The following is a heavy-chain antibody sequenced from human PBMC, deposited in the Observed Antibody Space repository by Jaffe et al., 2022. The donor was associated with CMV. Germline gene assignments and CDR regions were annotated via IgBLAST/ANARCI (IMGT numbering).Heavy chain of an antibody. CDR1: GFTFSSYG. J-gene: IGHJ4*02. CDR3: ARGAQQLELPFDY. Sequence: QVQLVESGGGVVQPGRSLRLSCAASGFTFSSYGMHWVRQAPGKGLEWVAVIWYDGSNKYYADSVKGRFTISRDNSKNTLYLQMNSLRAEDTAVYYCARGAQQLELPFDYWGQGTLVTVSS. V-gene: IGHV3-33*01. D-gene: IGHD6-13*01. CDR2: IWYDGSNK.